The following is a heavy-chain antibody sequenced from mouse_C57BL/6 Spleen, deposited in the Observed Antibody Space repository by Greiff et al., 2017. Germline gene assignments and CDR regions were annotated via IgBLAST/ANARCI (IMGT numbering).Heavy chain of an antibody. Sequence: QVQLQQPGAELVRPGSSVKLSCKASGYTFTSYWMDWVKQRPGQGLEWIGNIYPSDSETHYNQKFKDKATLTVDKSSSTAYMQLSSLTSEDSAVYCCARWGQLRPLDYWGQGTTLTVSS. CDR1: GYTFTSYW. D-gene: IGHD3-2*02. J-gene: IGHJ2*01. V-gene: IGHV1-61*01. CDR2: IYPSDSET. CDR3: ARWGQLRPLDY.